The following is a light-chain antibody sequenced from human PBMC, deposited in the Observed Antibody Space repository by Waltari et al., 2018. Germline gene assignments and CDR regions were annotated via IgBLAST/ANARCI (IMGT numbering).Light chain of an antibody. CDR2: WAS. J-gene: IGKJ1*01. CDR3: PQYYRKRT. CDR1: ESVLYVSNDKNY. V-gene: IGKV4-1*01. Sequence: DIVMTQSPDSLAVSLGERATINCKSSESVLYVSNDKNYLAWYQQKPGQPPRLLIHWASTRESGVPDRFSGSGSETDFTLTISSLQAEVVATYYCPQYYRKRTFGQGTKVEI.